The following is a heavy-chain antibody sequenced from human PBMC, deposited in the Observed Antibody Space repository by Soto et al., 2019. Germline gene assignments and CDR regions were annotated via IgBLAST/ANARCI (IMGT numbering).Heavy chain of an antibody. CDR3: ARGSQYYYDGSGPLDC. J-gene: IGHJ4*02. Sequence: QVQLVESGGGVVQPVGSLRLSCAASGFTFSTYTIHWVRQAPGKGLEWVALISYDGSNNYYADSVKGRFTISRDNSKNTLYLQMTSLRAGDTAVYFCARGSQYYYDGSGPLDCWGQGTLVTVSS. V-gene: IGHV3-30-3*01. D-gene: IGHD3-22*01. CDR1: GFTFSTYT. CDR2: ISYDGSNN.